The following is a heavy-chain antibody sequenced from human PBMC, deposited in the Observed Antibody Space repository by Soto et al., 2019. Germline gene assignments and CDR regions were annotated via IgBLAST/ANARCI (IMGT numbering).Heavy chain of an antibody. CDR2: IKQDGSEM. J-gene: IGHJ4*02. CDR3: ARGLYSGYDFSAY. D-gene: IGHD5-12*01. Sequence: GGSLRLSCAASGFTFSSYWMSWVRQAPGKGLEWVANIKQDGSEMYYVDSVKGRFTISRDNAQNSLYLQMNNLRAEDTAVYYCARGLYSGYDFSAYWGQGTLVTVSS. V-gene: IGHV3-7*05. CDR1: GFTFSSYW.